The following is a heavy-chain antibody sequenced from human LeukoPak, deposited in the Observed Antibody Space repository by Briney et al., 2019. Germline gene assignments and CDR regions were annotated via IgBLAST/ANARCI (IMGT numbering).Heavy chain of an antibody. CDR3: AKAVGGYSGYDSDY. Sequence: PGGSLRLSCAASGFTFSSYEMNWVRQAPGKGLEWVSAISGSGGSTYYADSVKGRFTISRDNSKNTLYLQMNSLRAEDTAVYYCAKAVGGYSGYDSDYWGQGTLVTVSS. CDR2: ISGSGGST. J-gene: IGHJ4*02. CDR1: GFTFSSYE. V-gene: IGHV3-23*01. D-gene: IGHD5-12*01.